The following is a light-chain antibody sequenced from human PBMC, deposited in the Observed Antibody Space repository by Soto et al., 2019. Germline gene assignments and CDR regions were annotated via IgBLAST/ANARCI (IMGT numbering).Light chain of an antibody. CDR3: QQANSFPIS. J-gene: IGKJ5*01. Sequence: DIQMTQSPSSLSASVGDRVTITCRASQSINRFLNWYQQKPGKAPKLLIYGASSLQSGVPSRFSGSGSGTDFTLTISNLQPEDFATYYCQQANSFPISFGQGTRLEI. CDR2: GAS. V-gene: IGKV1-12*01. CDR1: QSINRF.